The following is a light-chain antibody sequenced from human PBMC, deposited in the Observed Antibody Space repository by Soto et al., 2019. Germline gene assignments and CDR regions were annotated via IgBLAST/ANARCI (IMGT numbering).Light chain of an antibody. J-gene: IGLJ2*01. CDR2: DVT. Sequence: QSALTQPRSVSGSRGQSVTISCTGTISDVAGYNYVSWYQHHPGKAPKLLISDVTKRPSWVPDRFSGSKSGSTASLTISELQAEDEADYYCFSYAGSNNLVFGGGTKVTVL. CDR1: ISDVAGYNY. V-gene: IGLV2-11*01. CDR3: FSYAGSNNLV.